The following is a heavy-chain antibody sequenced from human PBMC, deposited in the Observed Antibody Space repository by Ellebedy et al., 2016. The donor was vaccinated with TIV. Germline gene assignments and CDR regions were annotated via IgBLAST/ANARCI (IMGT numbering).Heavy chain of an antibody. CDR2: TYYRSKWYD. D-gene: IGHD6-13*01. CDR3: TRAGAGGAAGLFGS. J-gene: IGHJ4*02. CDR1: GDSVSSKSAI. V-gene: IGHV6-1*01. Sequence: SQTLSLTCAISGDSVSSKSAIWHWIRQSPSRGLEWLGRTYYRSKWYDDYAVSVRSRTTVKADTSKNQFSLRLNSVTPEDTAVYYCTRAGAGGAAGLFGSWGQGTLVIVSS.